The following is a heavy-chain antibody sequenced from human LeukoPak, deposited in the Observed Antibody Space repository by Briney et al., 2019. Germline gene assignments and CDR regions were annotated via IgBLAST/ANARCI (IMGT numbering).Heavy chain of an antibody. J-gene: IGHJ3*02. CDR1: AFTFRSYA. CDR2: ISGSGGST. Sequence: SGRSLRLFCAFSAFTFRSYAMSWVRQAGGKGLERVSAISGSGGSTYYADSVKGRFTISRDNSKNTLYLQMNSLRAEDTAVYYCAKDDAHIAVAGTNVDAFDIWGQGTMVTVSS. V-gene: IGHV3-23*01. D-gene: IGHD6-19*01. CDR3: AKDDAHIAVAGTNVDAFDI.